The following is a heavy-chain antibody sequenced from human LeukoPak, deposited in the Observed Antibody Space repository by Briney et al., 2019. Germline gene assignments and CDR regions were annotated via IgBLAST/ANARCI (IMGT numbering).Heavy chain of an antibody. CDR2: IYTGGST. CDR1: GGSISSGSYY. D-gene: IGHD3/OR15-3a*01. CDR3: ARDLELNNMIFNFFDP. J-gene: IGHJ5*02. Sequence: PSENLSLTCTVSGGSISSGSYYWSWIRQPAGKGLEWIGRIYTGGSTDYNPSLNGRATISVDTSKNQLSLRLNSVTAADTAFYFCARDLELNNMIFNFFDPWGLGTLVIVSS. V-gene: IGHV4-61*02.